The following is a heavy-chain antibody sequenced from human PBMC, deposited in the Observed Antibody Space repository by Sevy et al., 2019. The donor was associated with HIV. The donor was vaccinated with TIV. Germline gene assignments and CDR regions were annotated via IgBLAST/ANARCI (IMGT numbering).Heavy chain of an antibody. Sequence: GGSLRLSCAASGFIFSRYWMTWVRQAPGKGLEWVANIKQDGSEEYYVDSVKGRFTISRDNAKNSLYLQMNSLRAEDTAVYYCARDMGYCSGGSCYTWDYYGMDVWGQGTTVTVSS. CDR1: GFIFSRYW. D-gene: IGHD2-15*01. CDR2: IKQDGSEE. CDR3: ARDMGYCSGGSCYTWDYYGMDV. V-gene: IGHV3-7*03. J-gene: IGHJ6*02.